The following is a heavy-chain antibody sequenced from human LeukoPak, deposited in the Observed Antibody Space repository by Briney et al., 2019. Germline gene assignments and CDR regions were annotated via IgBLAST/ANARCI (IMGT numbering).Heavy chain of an antibody. D-gene: IGHD3-9*01. Sequence: SETLSLTCTVYGDSIANSNFYWGWIRQSPGTCLEWIGSIFHSGSTNYNPSLKSRVTISVDTSKNQFYLRVRSVTAAETALYYCAGRGIVTGYFDFWGRGTLVTVSS. CDR3: AGRGIVTGYFDF. V-gene: IGHV4-39*01. J-gene: IGHJ4*02. CDR2: IFHSGST. CDR1: GDSIANSNFY.